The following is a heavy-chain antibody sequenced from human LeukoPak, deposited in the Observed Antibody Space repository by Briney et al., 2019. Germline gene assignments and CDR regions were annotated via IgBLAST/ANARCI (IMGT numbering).Heavy chain of an antibody. Sequence: ASVKVSCKASGYTFTSYGTSWVGQAPGQGLEWMGWISAYNGNTNYAQKLQGRVTMTTDTSTSTAYMELRSLRSDDTAVYCCASLKQLVPYYYYYYMDVWGKGTTVTVSS. CDR2: ISAYNGNT. CDR1: GYTFTSYG. V-gene: IGHV1-18*01. D-gene: IGHD6-6*01. CDR3: ASLKQLVPYYYYYYMDV. J-gene: IGHJ6*03.